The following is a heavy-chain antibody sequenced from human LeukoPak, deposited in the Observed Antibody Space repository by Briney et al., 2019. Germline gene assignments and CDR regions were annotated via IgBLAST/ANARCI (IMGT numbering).Heavy chain of an antibody. CDR1: GFTFSDYY. V-gene: IGHV3-11*06. Sequence: GGSLRLSCAASGFTFSDYYMSWIRQAPGKGLEWVSSISSSSSYIYYADSVKGRFTISRDNAKNSLYLQMNSLRAEDTAVYYCASGGTTTADYYYGMDVWGQGTTVTVSS. D-gene: IGHD1-1*01. CDR2: ISSSSSYI. CDR3: ASGGTTTADYYYGMDV. J-gene: IGHJ6*02.